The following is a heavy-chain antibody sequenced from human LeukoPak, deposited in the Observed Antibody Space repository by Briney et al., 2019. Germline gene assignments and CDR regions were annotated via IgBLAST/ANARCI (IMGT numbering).Heavy chain of an antibody. CDR3: ARGQRSTLFGVAVED. V-gene: IGHV1-8*01. J-gene: IGHJ4*02. D-gene: IGHD3-3*01. CDR2: MNPDSGDT. Sequence: ASVKVSCKASGYTFTTYDINWVRQATGQGLGWMGWMNPDSGDTGYAQKFQGRVTMTRNTSISTAYLELSSLTSDDTAVYYCARGQRSTLFGVAVEDWGQGSLVTVSS. CDR1: GYTFTTYD.